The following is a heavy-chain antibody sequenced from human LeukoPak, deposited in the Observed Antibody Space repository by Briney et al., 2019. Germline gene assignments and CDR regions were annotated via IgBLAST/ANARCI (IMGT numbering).Heavy chain of an antibody. V-gene: IGHV1-8*01. CDR1: GYTFTSYD. CDR3: ARDLSYCSGGSCLLDAFDI. CDR2: MNPNSGNT. J-gene: IGHJ3*02. Sequence: ASVKVSCKASGYTFTSYDINWVRQATGQGLEWMGWMNPNSGNTGYAQKFQGRVTMTRDTSTSTVYMELSSLRSEDTAVYYCARDLSYCSGGSCLLDAFDIRGQGTMVTVSS. D-gene: IGHD2-15*01.